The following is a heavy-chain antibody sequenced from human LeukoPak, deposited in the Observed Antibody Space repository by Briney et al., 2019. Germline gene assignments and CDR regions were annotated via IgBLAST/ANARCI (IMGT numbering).Heavy chain of an antibody. V-gene: IGHV4-39*07. Sequence: SETLSLTCTVSGGSISSSSYWGWIRQPPAKGREWIGSIYYSGSTYYNPSLKSRVTISVDTSKNQFSLKLSSVTAADTAVYYCTRDQRSGYSGYDYYYYYYMDVWGKGTTVTVSS. J-gene: IGHJ6*03. D-gene: IGHD5-12*01. CDR1: GGSISSSSY. CDR3: TRDQRSGYSGYDYYYYYYMDV. CDR2: IYYSGST.